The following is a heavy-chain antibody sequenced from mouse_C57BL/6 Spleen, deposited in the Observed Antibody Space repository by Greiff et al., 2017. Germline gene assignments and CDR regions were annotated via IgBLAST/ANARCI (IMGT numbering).Heavy chain of an antibody. J-gene: IGHJ4*01. CDR3: ARSGLWLRQGDYYAMDY. CDR1: GYAFSSSW. Sequence: QVQLKQSGPELVKPGASVKISCKASGYAFSSSWMNWVKQRPGKGLEWIGRIYPGDGDTNYNGKFKGKATLTADKSSSTAYMQLSSLTSEDSAVYFCARSGLWLRQGDYYAMDYWGQGTSVTVSS. D-gene: IGHD2-2*01. CDR2: IYPGDGDT. V-gene: IGHV1-82*01.